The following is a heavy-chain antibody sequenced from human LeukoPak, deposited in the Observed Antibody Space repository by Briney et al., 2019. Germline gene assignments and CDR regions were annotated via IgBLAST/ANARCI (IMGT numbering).Heavy chain of an antibody. J-gene: IGHJ6*02. Sequence: SCKASGYTFTSYAMNWVRQAPGKGLEWVSYISRTGTTLDYADSVKGRFTISRDNTKNSLYLQMTSLRGEDTAVYYCARDPSNIVGAEDGMDVWGQGNTVTVSS. D-gene: IGHD2-15*01. CDR2: ISRTGTTL. CDR3: ARDPSNIVGAEDGMDV. V-gene: IGHV3-48*03. CDR1: GYTFTSYA.